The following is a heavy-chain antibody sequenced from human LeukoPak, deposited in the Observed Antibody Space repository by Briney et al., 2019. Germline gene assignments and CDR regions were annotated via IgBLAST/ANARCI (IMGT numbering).Heavy chain of an antibody. V-gene: IGHV2-5*01. CDR1: GLSLRTSGVG. Sequence: SGPPVTNPTRTLVLTCTFSGLSLRTSGVGVGRIRRPSGKALEWLAIIYWHDETHYSLSLKSSLTITKDTSKNQVIRTITDMDPMDTATYYGTHRIVAFGLEYWGQGNLVTVSS. J-gene: IGHJ4*02. CDR2: IYWHDET. D-gene: IGHD5-12*01. CDR3: THRIVAFGLEY.